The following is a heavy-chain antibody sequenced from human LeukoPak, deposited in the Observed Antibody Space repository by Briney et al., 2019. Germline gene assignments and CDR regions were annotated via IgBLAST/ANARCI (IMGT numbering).Heavy chain of an antibody. J-gene: IGHJ4*02. D-gene: IGHD3-10*01. CDR3: ARGRGDYYGSGSTDY. V-gene: IGHV1-8*03. Sequence: ASVKVSCKASGYTFTGYYMHWVRQATGQGREWMGWMNPNSGNTGYAQKFQGRVTVTRNTSISTAYMELSSLRSEDTAVYYCARGRGDYYGSGSTDYWGQGTLVTVSS. CDR1: GYTFTGYY. CDR2: MNPNSGNT.